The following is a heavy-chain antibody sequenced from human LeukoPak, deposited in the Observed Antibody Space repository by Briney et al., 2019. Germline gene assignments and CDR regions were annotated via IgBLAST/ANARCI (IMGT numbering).Heavy chain of an antibody. CDR3: ARGRSYVDY. Sequence: SETLSLTCTVSGGSISYYYWSWIRQPPGKGLEWIGYIYYSGSTNYNPSLKSRVTISVDTSKNQFSLKLISVAAADTAVYYCARGRSYVDYWGQGTLVTVSS. V-gene: IGHV4-59*01. J-gene: IGHJ4*02. CDR2: IYYSGST. CDR1: GGSISYYY.